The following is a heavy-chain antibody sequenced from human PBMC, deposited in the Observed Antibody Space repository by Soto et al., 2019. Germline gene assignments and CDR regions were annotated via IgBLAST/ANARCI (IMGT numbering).Heavy chain of an antibody. CDR1: GGSMTRSGYY. CDR3: VRRGRTSNGDWFDH. Sequence: QVDLLESGPGLVKPSETLSLTCTVAGGSMTRSGYYWGWIRKPPGNELQYIWSVYNNGQTYYNPSLTSQFPISNDTSKNQFSLSLQSVTPANTAVYCSVRRGRTSNGDWFDHWGQVIMITVSS. D-gene: IGHD3-3*02. J-gene: IGHJ5*02. CDR2: VYNNGQT. V-gene: IGHV4-39*01.